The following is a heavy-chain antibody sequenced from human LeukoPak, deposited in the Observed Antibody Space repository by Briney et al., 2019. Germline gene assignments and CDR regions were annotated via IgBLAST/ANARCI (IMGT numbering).Heavy chain of an antibody. Sequence: SETLSLTCTVSGGSISSYYWSWIRQPAGKGLEWIGRIYTSGSTNYNPSLKSRVTMSVDTSKNQFSLKLSSVTAADTAVYYCARGTNSSGWYSEWFDPWGQGTLVTVSS. CDR2: IYTSGST. D-gene: IGHD6-19*01. V-gene: IGHV4-4*07. CDR1: GGSISSYY. CDR3: ARGTNSSGWYSEWFDP. J-gene: IGHJ5*02.